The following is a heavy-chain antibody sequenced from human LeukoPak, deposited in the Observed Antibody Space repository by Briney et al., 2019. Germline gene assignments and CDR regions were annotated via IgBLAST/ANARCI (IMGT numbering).Heavy chain of an antibody. CDR1: GFSLSTSGVG. Sequence: VSGPTLVNPTQTLTLTCTFSGFSLSTSGVGVGWIRQPPGKALEWLALIYWDDDKRYSPSLKSRLTITKDTSKNQVVLTMTNMDPVDTATYYCAHSTYYDSSGYPFAEYFQHWGQGTLVTVSS. D-gene: IGHD3-22*01. V-gene: IGHV2-5*02. CDR3: AHSTYYDSSGYPFAEYFQH. J-gene: IGHJ1*01. CDR2: IYWDDDK.